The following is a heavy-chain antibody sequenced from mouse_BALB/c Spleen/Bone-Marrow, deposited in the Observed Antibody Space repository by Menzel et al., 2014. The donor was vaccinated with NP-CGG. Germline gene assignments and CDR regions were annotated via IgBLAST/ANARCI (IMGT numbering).Heavy chain of an antibody. CDR2: IYPGRGST. D-gene: IGHD1-1*01. CDR3: ARGYYGSSYYFDY. V-gene: IGHV1-81*01. J-gene: IGHJ2*01. Sequence: QVQLQQSGPELVKPGASVRLSCKASGYTFTDYVISWVKQRTGQGLEWIGEIYPGRGSTYYNEKFKGKATLTADKSSNTAYMQLSSLTAEDSAVYFCARGYYGSSYYFDYWGQGTTLTVSS. CDR1: GYTFTDYV.